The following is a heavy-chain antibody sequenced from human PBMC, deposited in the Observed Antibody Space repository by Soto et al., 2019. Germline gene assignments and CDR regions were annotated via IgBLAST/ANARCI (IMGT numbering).Heavy chain of an antibody. CDR2: ISPYNGHT. Sequence: QVDLVQSGAEVKKPGASVKVACKTSGYTFTAYGITWVRQAQGQGLELVGWISPYNGHTKYAEKFEGRVTMTTDFSTGTASMELRSLKFDDTAVYYCARSGWNSPYYSHGLDVWGQGTTVTVSS. CDR1: GYTFTAYG. V-gene: IGHV1-18*01. CDR3: ARSGWNSPYYSHGLDV. J-gene: IGHJ6*02. D-gene: IGHD6-19*01.